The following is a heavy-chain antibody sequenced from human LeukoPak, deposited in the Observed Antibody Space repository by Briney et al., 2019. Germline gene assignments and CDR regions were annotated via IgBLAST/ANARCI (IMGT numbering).Heavy chain of an antibody. D-gene: IGHD1-26*01. CDR1: GYTLSIDY. CDR2: INPKSGGT. V-gene: IGHV1-2*02. J-gene: IGHJ3*01. CDR3: ARPPDHEGIVEVFDL. Sequence: VASVKVSCKASGYTLSIDYMHWVPQAPGQGLEWMGWINPKSGGTNHAQKFQGRVTMTRDTSLSTAYMELSSLRSDDTAEYYCARPPDHEGIVEVFDLWGQGTMVTVSS.